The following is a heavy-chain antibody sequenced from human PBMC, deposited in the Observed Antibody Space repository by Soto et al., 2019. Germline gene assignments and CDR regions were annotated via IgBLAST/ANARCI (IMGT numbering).Heavy chain of an antibody. CDR1: GFTFSSYW. D-gene: IGHD3-3*01. J-gene: IGHJ6*02. V-gene: IGHV3-7*03. CDR2: IKQDGSEK. Sequence: PGGSLRLSCAASGFTFSSYWMSWVRQAPGEGLEWVANIKQDGSEKYYVDSVKGRFTISRDNAKNSLYLQMNSLRAEDTAVYYCARDLPYDFWSGYSYYYYYYGMDVWGQGTTVTVSS. CDR3: ARDLPYDFWSGYSYYYYYYGMDV.